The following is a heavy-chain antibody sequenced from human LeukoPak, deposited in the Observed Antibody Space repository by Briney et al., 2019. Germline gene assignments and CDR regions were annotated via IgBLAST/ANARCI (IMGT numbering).Heavy chain of an antibody. CDR2: ISAYNGNT. V-gene: IGHV1-18*01. Sequence: ASVKVSCKASGYTFTSYGISWVRQAPGQGLEWMGWISAYNGNTNYAQKLQGRVTMTTDTSTSTAYMELRSLRSDDTAVDYCARGRAMAPIVTIDYWGQGTLVAVSS. J-gene: IGHJ4*02. CDR3: ARGRAMAPIVTIDY. CDR1: GYTFTSYG. D-gene: IGHD5-18*01.